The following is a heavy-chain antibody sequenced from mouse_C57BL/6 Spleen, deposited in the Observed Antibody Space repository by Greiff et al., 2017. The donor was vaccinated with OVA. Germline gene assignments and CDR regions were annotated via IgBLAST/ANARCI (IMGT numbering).Heavy chain of an antibody. CDR1: GFNIKNPY. Sequence: VQLQQSVAELVRPGASVKLSCTASGFNIKNPYMHWVKQRPEQGLEWIGRIDPANGNTKYAPKFQGKATITADTSSNTAYLQLSSLTSEDTAIYYCALTGSYAMDYWGQGTSVTVSS. J-gene: IGHJ4*01. CDR3: ALTGSYAMDY. CDR2: IDPANGNT. V-gene: IGHV14-3*01. D-gene: IGHD4-1*01.